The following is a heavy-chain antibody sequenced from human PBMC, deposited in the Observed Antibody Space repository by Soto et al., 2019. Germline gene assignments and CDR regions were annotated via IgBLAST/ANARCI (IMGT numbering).Heavy chain of an antibody. V-gene: IGHV4-31*01. CDR3: ARDAGEQRGLDF. J-gene: IGHJ4*02. D-gene: IGHD3-16*01. CDR1: GGSITTGGYS. CDR2: IYYSGST. Sequence: QVLLQESGPGLVKPSETLSLICLVSGGSITTGGYSWSWIRQHPGKGLDWIGNIYYSGSTSYNPSRRSLLTLSVDTYKNRYSLKLPSVNAADTAVYYCARDAGEQRGLDFWVQGTRVTVSS.